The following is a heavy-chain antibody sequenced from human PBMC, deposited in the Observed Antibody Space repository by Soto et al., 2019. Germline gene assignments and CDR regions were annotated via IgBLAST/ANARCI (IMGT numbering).Heavy chain of an antibody. J-gene: IGHJ4*02. Sequence: GGSLRLSCAASGFAFSIYGMHWVRQSPGKGLEWVAAISYDGRITSYTDSVHGRFTTSRDNSKNTLFLQMNELRPEDTFVYCCAEQFEASVAAGVASWGQGTLGTVSA. CDR1: GFAFSIYG. CDR2: ISYDGRIT. D-gene: IGHD6-6*01. CDR3: AEQFEASVAAGVAS. V-gene: IGHV3-30*03.